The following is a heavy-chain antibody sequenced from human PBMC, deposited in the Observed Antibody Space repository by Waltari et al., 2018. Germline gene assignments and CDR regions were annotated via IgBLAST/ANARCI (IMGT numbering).Heavy chain of an antibody. J-gene: IGHJ4*02. CDR1: GDSVASNSAA. D-gene: IGHD6-19*01. CDR2: TYYRSKWYN. Sequence: QVQLQQSGPGLVTPSQTLSLPCAISGDSVASNSAAGNWIRQSPSRGLEWLGRTYYRSKWYNDYAVSVKSRITITPDTSKNQFSLQLNSVTPEDTAVYYCARGSGGWYGQPLDYWGQGTLVTVSS. CDR3: ARGSGGWYGQPLDY. V-gene: IGHV6-1*01.